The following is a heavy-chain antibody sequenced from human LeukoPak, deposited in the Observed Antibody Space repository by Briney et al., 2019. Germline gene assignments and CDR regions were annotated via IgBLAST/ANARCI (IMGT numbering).Heavy chain of an antibody. CDR3: ARWGVDSNRVVFDY. D-gene: IGHD6-13*01. CDR1: GGSISSYY. CDR2: IYTSGST. J-gene: IGHJ4*02. V-gene: IGHV4-4*09. Sequence: SETLSLTCTVSGGSISSYYWSWIRQPPGKGLEWIGYIYTSGSTNYNPSPKSRVTISVNTSKNQFSLKLSSVTAADTAVSAGARWGVDSNRVVFDYWGQGTLVTVSS.